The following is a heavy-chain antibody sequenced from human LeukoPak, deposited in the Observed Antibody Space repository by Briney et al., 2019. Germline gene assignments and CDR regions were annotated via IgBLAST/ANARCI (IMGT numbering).Heavy chain of an antibody. CDR3: ARRGYYDSSGYFDY. CDR2: IYPGDSDT. V-gene: IGHV5-51*01. J-gene: IGHJ4*02. Sequence: LGESLMISCKGSGYSFTSYWTGWVRQMPGKGLEWMGIIYPGDSDTRYSPSFQGQVTISADKSIRTAYLQWSSLKASDTAMYYCARRGYYDSSGYFDYWGQGTLVTVSS. D-gene: IGHD3-22*01. CDR1: GYSFTSYW.